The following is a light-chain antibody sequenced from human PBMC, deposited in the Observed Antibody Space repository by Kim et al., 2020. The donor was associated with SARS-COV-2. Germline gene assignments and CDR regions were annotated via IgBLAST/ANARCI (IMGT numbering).Light chain of an antibody. CDR1: SSYVGGYNY. J-gene: IGLJ3*02. V-gene: IGLV2-11*01. CDR2: DVS. CDR3: CSYAGNYTWV. Sequence: QSALTQPRSVSGSPGQSVTISCTGTSSYVGGYNYVSWYQQHPGKASKLMIYDVSKRPSGVPDRFYGSKSGNTASLTISGLQAEDAADYYCCSYAGNYTWVFGGATQQTLL.